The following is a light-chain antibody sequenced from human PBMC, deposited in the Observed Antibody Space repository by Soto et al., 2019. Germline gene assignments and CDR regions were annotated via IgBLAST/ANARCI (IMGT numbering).Light chain of an antibody. J-gene: IGKJ2*01. Sequence: DIQMTQSPSSLPASVGDRVTITCRASQSISNYLNWYQQKPGKAPKLLIYAASSLQSGVPSRFSGSGSGTDFTLTISSLQPEDFATYYCQQSYSTVTFAQGTKVDIK. CDR3: QQSYSTVT. CDR1: QSISNY. V-gene: IGKV1-39*01. CDR2: AAS.